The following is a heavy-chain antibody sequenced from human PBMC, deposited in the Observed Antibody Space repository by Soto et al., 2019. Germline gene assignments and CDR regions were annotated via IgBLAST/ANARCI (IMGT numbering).Heavy chain of an antibody. CDR2: IYYTGST. V-gene: IGHV4-59*08. J-gene: IGHJ4*02. CDR1: GGSISSYY. Sequence: KPSETLSLTCTVSGGSISSYYWSWIRQPPGKGLEWIGHIYYTGSTFYSPSLKSRLTISLDTSKNQFSLDLRSVTAADTAMYYCARIEMASIKWGRGTLVTVSS. CDR3: ARIEMASIK.